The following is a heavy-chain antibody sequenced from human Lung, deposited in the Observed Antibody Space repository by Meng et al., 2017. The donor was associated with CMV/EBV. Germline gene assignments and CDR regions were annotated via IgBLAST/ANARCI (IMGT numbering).Heavy chain of an antibody. Sequence: QGQLVQSGSELKKPGASVKVSCKASGYTFTISAMNWVRQAPGQGLERMGWISAYNGNTNYAQTLQGRLTMTTDTSTSTAYMELRSLRSDDTAVYYCARVEVGITSGDYWGQGTLVTVSS. D-gene: IGHD1-26*01. V-gene: IGHV1-18*01. J-gene: IGHJ4*02. CDR1: GYTFTISA. CDR2: ISAYNGNT. CDR3: ARVEVGITSGDY.